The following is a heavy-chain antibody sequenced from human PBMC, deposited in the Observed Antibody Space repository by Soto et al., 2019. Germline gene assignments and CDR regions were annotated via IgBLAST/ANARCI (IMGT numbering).Heavy chain of an antibody. CDR2: ISGSGGST. CDR3: AKSRMYNWNYYSWFDP. CDR1: GFTFSSYA. D-gene: IGHD1-7*01. J-gene: IGHJ5*02. Sequence: EVQLLESGGGLVQPGGSLRLSCAASGFTFSSYAMSWVRQAPGKGLEWVSAISGSGGSTYYADSVKGRFTISRDNSKNTLYLQMNSLRAEDTAVYYCAKSRMYNWNYYSWFDPWGQGTLVTGSS. V-gene: IGHV3-23*01.